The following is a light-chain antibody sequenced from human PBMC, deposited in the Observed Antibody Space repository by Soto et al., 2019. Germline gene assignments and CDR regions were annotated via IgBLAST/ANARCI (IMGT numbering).Light chain of an antibody. CDR2: GAS. J-gene: IGKJ1*01. CDR1: ESVSNSN. CDR3: QQYGSSPGT. V-gene: IGKV3-20*01. Sequence: EIVLTQSPGTLSLSPGERATLSCRASESVSNSNLAWFQQRPGQAPRLLIYGASSRATDIPDRFSGSESGTDFTLTISRLEPEDFAMYYCQQYGSSPGTFGQGTKAEVK.